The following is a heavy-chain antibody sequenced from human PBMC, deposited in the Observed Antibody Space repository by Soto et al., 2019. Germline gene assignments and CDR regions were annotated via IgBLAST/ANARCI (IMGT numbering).Heavy chain of an antibody. D-gene: IGHD6-25*01. V-gene: IGHV4-39*01. J-gene: IGHJ4*02. CDR3: AYGSSSAWIDY. Sequence: KTSETLSLTCSVSGDSMRGYHFYWGWIRQAPGKGLEWIGSAYFSGGNTYYSPSLKSRVSISVDTSKNEIFPRLPSLTATDTAVYFCAYGSSSAWIDYGGQGTLVTVSS. CDR1: GDSMRGYHFY. CDR2: AYFSGGNT.